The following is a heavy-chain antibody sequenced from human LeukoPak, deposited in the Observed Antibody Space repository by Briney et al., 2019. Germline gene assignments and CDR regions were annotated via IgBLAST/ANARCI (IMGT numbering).Heavy chain of an antibody. CDR2: ISGSGGST. D-gene: IGHD3-22*01. CDR1: GFTFSTYA. J-gene: IGHJ4*02. CDR3: AKRTYYDSSGYYFDY. V-gene: IGHV3-23*01. Sequence: GGSLRLSCATSGFTFSTYAMTWVRQAPGKGLEWVSGISGSGGSTYYADSVKGRFTISRDNSKNTLYVQMNNLRAEDTAVYYCAKRTYYDSSGYYFDYWGQGTLVTVSS.